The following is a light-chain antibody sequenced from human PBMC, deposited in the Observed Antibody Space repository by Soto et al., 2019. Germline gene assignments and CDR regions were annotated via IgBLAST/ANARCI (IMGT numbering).Light chain of an antibody. J-gene: IGKJ1*01. CDR2: DAS. Sequence: DIQMTQSPSTLSASVGDRVTITCRASQSISSWLAWYQQKPGKAPKLLIYDASNLESGVPSRFSGGGSGTEFTLTISSLQSEDFALYYCQQYNDWPLTFGQGTKVDIK. CDR1: QSISSW. CDR3: QQYNDWPLT. V-gene: IGKV1-5*01.